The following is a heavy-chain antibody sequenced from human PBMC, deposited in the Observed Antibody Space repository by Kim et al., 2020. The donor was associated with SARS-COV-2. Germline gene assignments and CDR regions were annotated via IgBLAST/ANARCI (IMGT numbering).Heavy chain of an antibody. V-gene: IGHV4-34*09. CDR3: ARASTRPSWYFDL. Sequence: NYTPSLKSRVTISVDTSKNQFSLKLSSVTAADTAVYYCARASTRPSWYFDLWGRGTLVTVSS. J-gene: IGHJ2*01.